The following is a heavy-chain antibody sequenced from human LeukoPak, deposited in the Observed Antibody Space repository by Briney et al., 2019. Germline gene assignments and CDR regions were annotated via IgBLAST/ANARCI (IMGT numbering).Heavy chain of an antibody. CDR2: IATAGDT. Sequence: GGSLRLSCAASGFTFSRYDMHWVRQATGKGLEWVSAIATAGDTFYVGSVKGRFTISRENAKNSLYLQTNSLRAGDTAVYYCVRGGETGFDYWGQGTLVTVSS. CDR3: VRGGETGFDY. J-gene: IGHJ4*02. D-gene: IGHD3-10*01. V-gene: IGHV3-13*01. CDR1: GFTFSRYD.